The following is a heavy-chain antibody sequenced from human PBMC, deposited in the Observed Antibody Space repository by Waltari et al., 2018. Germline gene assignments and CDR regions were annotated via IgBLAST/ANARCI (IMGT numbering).Heavy chain of an antibody. D-gene: IGHD3-3*01. CDR1: GYTFTGYY. CDR3: ARDRKRFLEWPDAFDI. CDR2: INPNSGGT. Sequence: QVQLVQSGAEVKKPGASVKVSCKASGYTFTGYYMPWVRQAPGQGLEWMGRINPNSGGTNYAQKFQGRVTMTRDTSISTAYMELSRLRSDDTAVYYCARDRKRFLEWPDAFDIWGQGTMVTVSS. J-gene: IGHJ3*02. V-gene: IGHV1-2*06.